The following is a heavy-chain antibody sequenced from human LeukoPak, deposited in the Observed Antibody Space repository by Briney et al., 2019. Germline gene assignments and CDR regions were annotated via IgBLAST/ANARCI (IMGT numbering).Heavy chain of an antibody. CDR1: GFTFSSYS. V-gene: IGHV3-21*01. J-gene: IGHJ5*02. CDR3: VHEIAAAVREP. CDR2: ISSSSSYI. D-gene: IGHD6-13*01. Sequence: GGSLRLSCAASGFTFSSYSMNWVRQAPGKGLEWVSSISSSSSYIYYADSVKGRFTISRDNAKNSLYLQMNSLRAEDTAVYYCVHEIAAAVREPWGQGTLVTVSS.